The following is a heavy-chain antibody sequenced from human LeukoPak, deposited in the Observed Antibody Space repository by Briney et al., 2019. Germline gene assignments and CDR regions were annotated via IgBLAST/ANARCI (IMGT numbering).Heavy chain of an antibody. D-gene: IGHD4-17*01. J-gene: IGHJ6*02. CDR3: ARTYGRYGMDV. Sequence: SETLSLTCTVSGGSISSYYWSWIRQPPGKRLEWIGYIYYSGSTNYNPSLKSRVTISVDTSKNQFSLKLSSVTAADTAVYYCARTYGRYGMDVWGQGTTVTVSS. CDR1: GGSISSYY. V-gene: IGHV4-59*08. CDR2: IYYSGST.